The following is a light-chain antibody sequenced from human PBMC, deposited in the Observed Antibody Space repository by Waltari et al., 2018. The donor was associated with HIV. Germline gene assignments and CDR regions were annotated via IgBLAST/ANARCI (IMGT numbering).Light chain of an antibody. CDR3: QQFYDTPLT. CDR2: WAS. J-gene: IGKJ4*01. CDR1: QSDLWSSNNKNY. Sequence: DIELTHSPDSLAVSLGESATIHCQSSQSDLWSSNNKNYLAWYQQKPGQTPRLLIYWASTRESGVPDRFSGSGSGTDFTLTISSLQTEDVAVYFCQQFYDTPLTFGGGTKVDI. V-gene: IGKV4-1*01.